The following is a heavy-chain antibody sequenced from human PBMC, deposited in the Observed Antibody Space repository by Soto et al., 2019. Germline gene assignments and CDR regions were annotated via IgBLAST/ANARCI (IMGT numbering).Heavy chain of an antibody. CDR1: GLSLSTSGVG. Sequence: QITLKESGPTLVKPTQTLTLTCTFSGLSLSTSGVGVGWIRQPPGKALEWLAVIYWDDDKRYAPSLKSRLTITKDTSKNQVVLTMTNMDPVDTATYYCVHRHLAKSHTTWTDWGQGALVTVSS. CDR2: IYWDDDK. CDR3: VHRHLAKSHTTWTD. J-gene: IGHJ4*02. D-gene: IGHD2-2*01. V-gene: IGHV2-5*05.